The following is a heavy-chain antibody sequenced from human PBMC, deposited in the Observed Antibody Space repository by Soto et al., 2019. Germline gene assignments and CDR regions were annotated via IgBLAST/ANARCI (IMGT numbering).Heavy chain of an antibody. Sequence: QVQLVQSGAEVKKPGASVKVSCKASGYTFTNYGISWVRQAPGQGLEWMGWISTYNGNTNYAHNFQGRVALTTATSPSTAYMELRSLTSDATAVYHCARDNGGGHLDYWGQGTLVTVSS. CDR2: ISTYNGNT. V-gene: IGHV1-18*01. CDR3: ARDNGGGHLDY. CDR1: GYTFTNYG. J-gene: IGHJ4*02. D-gene: IGHD2-15*01.